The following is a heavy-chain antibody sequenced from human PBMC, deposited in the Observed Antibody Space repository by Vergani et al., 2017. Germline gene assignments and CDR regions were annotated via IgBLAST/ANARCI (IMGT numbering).Heavy chain of an antibody. CDR2: IYTSGST. V-gene: IGHV4-4*07. CDR1: GGSLSSYY. J-gene: IGHJ2*01. Sequence: QVQLQESGPGLVKPSETLSLTCTVSGGSLSSYYWSWIRQPAGKGLEWIGRIYTSGSTNYNPSLKSRVTMSVDTSKNQFSLKLSSVTAADTAVYYCASGPAFSDSIGYYLYGYFDLWGRGTLVTVSS. CDR3: ASGPAFSDSIGYYLYGYFDL. D-gene: IGHD3-22*01.